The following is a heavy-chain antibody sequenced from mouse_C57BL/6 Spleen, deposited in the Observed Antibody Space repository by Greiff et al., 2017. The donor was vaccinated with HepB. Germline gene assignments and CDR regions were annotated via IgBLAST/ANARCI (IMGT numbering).Heavy chain of an antibody. J-gene: IGHJ4*01. V-gene: IGHV5-4*01. D-gene: IGHD1-1*01. CDR1: GFTFSSYA. Sequence: EVHLVESGGGLVKPGGSLKLSCAASGFTFSSYAMSWVRQTPEKRLEWVATISDGGSYTYYPDNVKGRFTISRDNAKNNLYLQMSHLKSEDTAMYYCARWDTTVVDYAMDYWGQGTSVTVSS. CDR2: ISDGGSYT. CDR3: ARWDTTVVDYAMDY.